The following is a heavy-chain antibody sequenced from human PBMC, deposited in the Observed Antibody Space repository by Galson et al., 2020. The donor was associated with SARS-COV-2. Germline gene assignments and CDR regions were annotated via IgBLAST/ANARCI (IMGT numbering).Heavy chain of an antibody. V-gene: IGHV3-64D*08. Sequence: GESLKISCSASGSTFGSYTLHWVRQAPGKGLESVSALGPDGGSTYYSDSVKGRFTISRDNSKNTLYLQMSSLRDEDTAVYYCVKGSIAVPGVDYRGQGTLVTVSS. CDR2: LGPDGGST. D-gene: IGHD6-19*01. CDR1: GSTFGSYT. J-gene: IGHJ4*02. CDR3: VKGSIAVPGVDY.